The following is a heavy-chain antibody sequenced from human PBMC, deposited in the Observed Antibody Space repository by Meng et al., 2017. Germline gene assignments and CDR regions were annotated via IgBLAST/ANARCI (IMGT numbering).Heavy chain of an antibody. V-gene: IGHV4-59*01. D-gene: IGHD3-9*01. J-gene: IGHJ6*02. CDR1: DGSMNSYY. CDR3: ARENVGLIRYFDWSREDESTAHYYYGMDV. CDR2: IHYSGST. Sequence: SETLSLTCSVSDGSMNSYYWSWMRQPPGKGLEWIGDIHYSGSTNYNPSLKSRVTISVDTSKNHLSLKLSSVTAADTAIYYCARENVGLIRYFDWSREDESTAHYYYGMDVWGQGTAVTVSS.